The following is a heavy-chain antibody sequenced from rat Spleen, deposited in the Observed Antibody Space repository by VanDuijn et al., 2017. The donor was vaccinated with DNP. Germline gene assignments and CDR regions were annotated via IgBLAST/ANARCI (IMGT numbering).Heavy chain of an antibody. Sequence: QVQLKESGPGLVQPSQTLSLTCTVSGFSLTKYGISWVRQTPGKGLDWVAAISSGGGTRYNSVLKSRLSITKDTSKSQVFLKMNSLQTEDTATYYCARSPETSYIYFPWAYWGQGTLVTVSS. CDR3: ARSPETSYIYFPWAY. CDR1: GFSLTKYG. V-gene: IGHV2S12*01. CDR2: ISSGGGT. J-gene: IGHJ3*01. D-gene: IGHD1-2*01.